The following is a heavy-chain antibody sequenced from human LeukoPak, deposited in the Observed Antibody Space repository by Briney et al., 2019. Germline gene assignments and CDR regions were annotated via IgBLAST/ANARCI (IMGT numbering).Heavy chain of an antibody. J-gene: IGHJ4*02. CDR2: INVGNGNI. D-gene: IGHD3-10*01. V-gene: IGHV1-3*01. CDR3: ARVDGSGPNAPNDC. Sequence: GASVKVSCKASGYPFTSYAMHWVRQAPGQRLEWMGWINVGNGNIKYSQKFQGRVTITRDTPATTTYMELSSLRSEDTAVYYCARVDGSGPNAPNDCWGQGTLVTVSS. CDR1: GYPFTSYA.